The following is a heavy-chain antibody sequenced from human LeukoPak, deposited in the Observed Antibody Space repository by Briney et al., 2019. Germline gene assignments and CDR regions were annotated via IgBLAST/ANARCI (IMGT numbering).Heavy chain of an antibody. Sequence: PSETLSLTCTVSGGSISSGSYYWSWIRQPAGKGLEWIGRIYTSGSTNYNPSLKSRVTISVDTSKDQFSLKLSSVTAADTAVYYCASHIVVVTAAAEANWFDPWGQGTLVTVSS. V-gene: IGHV4-61*02. J-gene: IGHJ5*02. CDR2: IYTSGST. D-gene: IGHD2-21*02. CDR1: GGSISSGSYY. CDR3: ASHIVVVTAAAEANWFDP.